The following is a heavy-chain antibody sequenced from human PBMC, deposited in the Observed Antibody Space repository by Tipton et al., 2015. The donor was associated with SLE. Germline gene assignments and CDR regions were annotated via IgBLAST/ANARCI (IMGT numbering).Heavy chain of an antibody. Sequence: TLSLTCTVFGGSISSYYWSWIRQPAGKGLEWIGQIHSSGSTSYNPSLKSRVSISVDMSKNQISLKLRPVTVADTAVYYCARTSSPWHFDVWGRGTLVTVSS. CDR3: ARTSSPWHFDV. V-gene: IGHV4-4*07. CDR1: GGSISSYY. J-gene: IGHJ2*01. CDR2: IHSSGST. D-gene: IGHD6-6*01.